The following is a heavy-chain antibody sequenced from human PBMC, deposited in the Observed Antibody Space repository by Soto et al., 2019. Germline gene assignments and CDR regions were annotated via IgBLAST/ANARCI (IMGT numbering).Heavy chain of an antibody. V-gene: IGHV3-15*07. J-gene: IGHJ6*02. Sequence: GGSLRLSCAASGFTFSNAWMNWVRQAPGKGLEWVGRIKSKTDGGTTDYAAPVKGRFTISRDDSKNTLYLQMNSLKTEDTAVYYCTTKTTVNTYYYYGMDVWGQGTTVTVSS. CDR2: IKSKTDGGTT. D-gene: IGHD4-17*01. CDR1: GFTFSNAW. CDR3: TTKTTVNTYYYYGMDV.